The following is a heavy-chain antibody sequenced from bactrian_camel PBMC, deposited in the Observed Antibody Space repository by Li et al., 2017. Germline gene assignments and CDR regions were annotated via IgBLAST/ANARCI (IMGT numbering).Heavy chain of an antibody. CDR1: GFTFSGAS. D-gene: IGHD6*01. CDR2: IKPDGGLT. V-gene: IGHV3S35*01. CDR3: AAGDPANV. Sequence: DVQLVESGGGLVQPGGSLRLSCVASGFTFSGASITWVRQAPGKGLEWVSSIKPDGGLTYYADSVKGRFTISRDSAKNTVYLQMNSLKFEDTGLYYCAAGDPANVWGLGTQVTVS. J-gene: IGHJ4*01.